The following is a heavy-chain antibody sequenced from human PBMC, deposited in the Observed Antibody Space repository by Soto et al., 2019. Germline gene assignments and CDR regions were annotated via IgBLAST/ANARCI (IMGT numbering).Heavy chain of an antibody. V-gene: IGHV3-23*01. D-gene: IGHD4-17*01. CDR1: GFTFSSYA. CDR3: AKDLGVTNKFGYGMDV. Sequence: AGSLTLSCAASGFTFSSYAMSWVRQAPGKGLEWVSAISGSGGSTYYADSVKGRFTISRDNSKNTLYLQMNSLRAEDTAVYYCAKDLGVTNKFGYGMDVWGQGTPATVSS. J-gene: IGHJ6*02. CDR2: ISGSGGST.